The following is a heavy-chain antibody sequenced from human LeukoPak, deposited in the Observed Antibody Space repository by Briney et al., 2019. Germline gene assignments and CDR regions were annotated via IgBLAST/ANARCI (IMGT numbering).Heavy chain of an antibody. CDR3: ARHAIVGATRNNWFDP. J-gene: IGHJ5*02. V-gene: IGHV4-39*01. CDR2: IYYSGST. CDR1: GGSISSSSYY. Sequence: PSETLSLTCTVSGGSISSSSYYWGWIRQPPGKGLEWIGSIYYSGSTYYNPSLKSRVTISVDTSKNQFSLKLSSVTAADTAVYYCARHAIVGATRNNWFDPWGQGTLVTASS. D-gene: IGHD1-26*01.